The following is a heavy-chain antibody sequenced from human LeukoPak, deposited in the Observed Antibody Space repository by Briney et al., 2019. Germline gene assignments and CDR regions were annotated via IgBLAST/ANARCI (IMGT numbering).Heavy chain of an antibody. CDR3: ARVIAAAGVIYYFDY. J-gene: IGHJ4*02. V-gene: IGHV3-11*06. D-gene: IGHD6-13*01. CDR2: ISSSSSYT. CDR1: GFTFSDYY. Sequence: GGSLRLSCAASGFTFSDYYMSWIRQAPGKGLEWASYISSSSSYTNYADSVKGRFTISRDNAKNSLYLQMNSLRAEDTAVYYCARVIAAAGVIYYFDYWGQGTLVTVSS.